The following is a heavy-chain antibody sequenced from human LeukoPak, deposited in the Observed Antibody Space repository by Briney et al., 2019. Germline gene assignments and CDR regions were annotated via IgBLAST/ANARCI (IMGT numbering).Heavy chain of an antibody. V-gene: IGHV4-34*01. CDR3: ARRSAIQLWRSYYYMDV. Sequence: SETLSLTYAVYGGSFSGYYWSWIRQPPGKGLEWIGEINHSGSTNYNPSLKSRVTISVDTSKNQFSLKLSSVTAADTAVYYCARRSAIQLWRSYYYMDVWGKGTTVTVSS. CDR2: INHSGST. J-gene: IGHJ6*03. CDR1: GGSFSGYY. D-gene: IGHD5-18*01.